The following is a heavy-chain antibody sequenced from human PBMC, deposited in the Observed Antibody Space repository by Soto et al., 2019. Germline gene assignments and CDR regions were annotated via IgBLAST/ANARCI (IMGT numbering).Heavy chain of an antibody. CDR1: GYSFTSYW. J-gene: IGHJ4*02. D-gene: IGHD6-19*01. V-gene: IGHV5-10-1*01. CDR2: IDPSDSYT. Sequence: GESLKISCKGSGYSFTSYWISWVRQMPGKGLEWMGRIDPSDSYTNYSPSFQGHVTISADKSISTAYLQWSSLKASDTAMYYCARGDSGWSDSPYYFDYWGQGTLVTVSS. CDR3: ARGDSGWSDSPYYFDY.